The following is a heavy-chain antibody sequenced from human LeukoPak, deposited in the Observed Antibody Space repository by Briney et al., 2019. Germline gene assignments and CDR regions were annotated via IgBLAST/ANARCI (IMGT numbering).Heavy chain of an antibody. CDR3: ARSQGNYYDSSGYYS. Sequence: SETLSLTCAVYGGSFSGYYWSWIRQPPGKGLEWIGEINHSGSTNYNPSLKSRVTISVDASKNQFSLKLSSVTAADTAVYYCARSQGNYYDSSGYYSWGQGTLVTVSS. V-gene: IGHV4-34*01. D-gene: IGHD3-22*01. CDR2: INHSGST. J-gene: IGHJ4*02. CDR1: GGSFSGYY.